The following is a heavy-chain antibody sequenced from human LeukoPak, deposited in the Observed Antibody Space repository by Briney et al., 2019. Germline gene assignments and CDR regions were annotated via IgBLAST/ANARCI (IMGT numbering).Heavy chain of an antibody. D-gene: IGHD3-3*01. CDR2: MNPNSGNT. CDR3: ARGPRADRVVTPLGY. V-gene: IGHV1-8*01. CDR1: GYTFTSYD. Sequence: ASVKVSCKASGYTFTSYDINWVRQATGQGLEWMGWMNPNSGNTGYAQKFQGRVTMTRNTSISTAYMELSSLRSEDTAVYYCARGPRADRVVTPLGYWXXGTLVTVSS. J-gene: IGHJ4*01.